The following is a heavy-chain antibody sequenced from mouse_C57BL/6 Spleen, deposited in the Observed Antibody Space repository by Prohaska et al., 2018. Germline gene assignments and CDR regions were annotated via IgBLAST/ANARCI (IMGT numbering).Heavy chain of an antibody. CDR2: IHSTKRGT. CDR3: AGHICEAGDAQLDD. CDR1: GYTFTDYY. D-gene: IGHD2-13*01. V-gene: IGHV1-26*01. Sequence: SLKISCKASGYTFTDYYMNCVKQSNGKSLEWVSGIHSTKRGTDNQEKCIVEATLAVGKSTSKKYMEHGNLKSEGSAVYYCAGHICEAGDAQLDDWGTGTTVTGSS. J-gene: IGHJ1*03.